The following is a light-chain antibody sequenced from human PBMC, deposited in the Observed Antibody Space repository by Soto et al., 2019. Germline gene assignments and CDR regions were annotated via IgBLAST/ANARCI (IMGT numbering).Light chain of an antibody. V-gene: IGLV1-44*01. CDR2: SNN. CDR3: AAWDDSLNGSWV. Sequence: QSVLTQPPSASGTPGQRVTISCSGSSSNIGRNTVNWYQQLPGTAPKLLIYSNNQRPSGVHDRFSGSKSGTSASLAISGLQSEDEADYYCAAWDDSLNGSWVFGGGTKLTVL. CDR1: SSNIGRNT. J-gene: IGLJ3*02.